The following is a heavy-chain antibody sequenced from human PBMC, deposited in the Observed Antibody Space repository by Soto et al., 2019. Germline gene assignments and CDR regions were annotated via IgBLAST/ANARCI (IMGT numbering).Heavy chain of an antibody. CDR2: ITPSGGST. CDR3: ARVGTDPVESGYFYYYFDY. CDR1: GYTFTSYY. V-gene: IGHV1-46*01. D-gene: IGHD3-22*01. J-gene: IGHJ4*02. Sequence: QVQLVQSGAEVKKPGASVKVSCKASGYTFTSYYMHWVRQAPGQGLGWMGIITPSGGSTSYAPNFQCRVSMTRDTSTSTGDMELSSLRSEDTAVYYCARVGTDPVESGYFYYYFDYWGQGTLVTVSS.